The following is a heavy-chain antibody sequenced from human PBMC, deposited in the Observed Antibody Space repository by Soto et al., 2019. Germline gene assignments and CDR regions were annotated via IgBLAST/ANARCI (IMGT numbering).Heavy chain of an antibody. J-gene: IGHJ4*02. CDR1: GGSISSSNYY. CDR3: ARQESSRWIVY. V-gene: IGHV4-39*01. Sequence: PSETLSLTCTVSGGSISSSNYYWGWIRQPPGKGLEWIVSIYYSGSMYYNPSLKSRVTMSVDTSKNQFSLKLSSVSAADTAMYYCARQESSRWIVYWGQGTLVTVYS. CDR2: IYYSGSM. D-gene: IGHD6-13*01.